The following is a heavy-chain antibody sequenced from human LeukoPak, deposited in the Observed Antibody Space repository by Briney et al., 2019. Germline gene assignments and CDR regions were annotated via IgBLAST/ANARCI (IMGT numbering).Heavy chain of an antibody. CDR1: GYTFTGYY. D-gene: IGHD3-9*01. Sequence: ASVKVPCKASGYTFTGYYMHWVRQAPGQGLEWMGWINPNSGGTNYAQKFQGRVTMTRDTSISTAYMELSRLRSDDTAVYYCARGAHYDILTDIDYWGQGTLVTVSS. CDR3: ARGAHYDILTDIDY. V-gene: IGHV1-2*02. CDR2: INPNSGGT. J-gene: IGHJ4*02.